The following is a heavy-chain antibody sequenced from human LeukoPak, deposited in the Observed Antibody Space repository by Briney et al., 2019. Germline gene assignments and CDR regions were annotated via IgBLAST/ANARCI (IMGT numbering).Heavy chain of an antibody. D-gene: IGHD6-13*01. CDR1: GFTLSNYE. CDR3: ARGVGSSWPGWFDP. V-gene: IGHV3-48*03. Sequence: PGGSLRLSCAASGFTLSNYELNWVRQAPGKGLEWVSYISHSGRTIYYADSVKGRFTISRDNAKNSLYLQMNSLRAEDTAVYYCARGVGSSWPGWFDPWGQGTLVTVSS. CDR2: ISHSGRTI. J-gene: IGHJ5*02.